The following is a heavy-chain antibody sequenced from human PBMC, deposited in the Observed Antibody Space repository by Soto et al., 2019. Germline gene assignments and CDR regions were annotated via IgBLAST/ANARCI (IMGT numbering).Heavy chain of an antibody. CDR3: AAIPGGDIVVVPAAIRGAFDI. CDR2: IVVGSGNT. D-gene: IGHD2-2*02. J-gene: IGHJ3*02. CDR1: GFTFTSSA. V-gene: IGHV1-58*01. Sequence: GXSVKFSFKASGFTFTSSAVQWVRQARGQRLEWIGWIVVGSGNTNYAQKFQERVTITRDMSTSTAYMELSSLRSEDTAVYYCAAIPGGDIVVVPAAIRGAFDIWGQGTMVTVSS.